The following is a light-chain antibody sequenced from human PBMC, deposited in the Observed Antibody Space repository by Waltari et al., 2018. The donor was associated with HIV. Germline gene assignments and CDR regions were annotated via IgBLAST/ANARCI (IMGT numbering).Light chain of an antibody. CDR3: QESYSTPDT. J-gene: IGKJ2*01. Sequence: DIQVAQSPSSLSASVGDRVTITCRASQTISSFLNWYQQKPGKAPNLLIYAASTLQSEVPSRFSGSVSGTDFTLSISSLQPEDYATYYWQESYSTPDTFGQGTKLEIK. CDR2: AAS. CDR1: QTISSF. V-gene: IGKV1-39*01.